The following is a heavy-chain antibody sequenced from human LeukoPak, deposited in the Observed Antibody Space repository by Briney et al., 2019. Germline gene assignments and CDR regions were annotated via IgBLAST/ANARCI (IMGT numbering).Heavy chain of an antibody. CDR2: ISYDGSNK. D-gene: IGHD1-7*01. V-gene: IGHV3-30-3*01. CDR3: ARAGSWNSDAFDI. Sequence: GGSLRLSCAASGFTFSSYAMHWVRQAPGKGLEWVAVISYDGSNKYYADSVKGRFTISRDNSKNTLYLQMNSLRAEDTAVYYCARAGSWNSDAFDIWGQGTMVTVSS. J-gene: IGHJ3*02. CDR1: GFTFSSYA.